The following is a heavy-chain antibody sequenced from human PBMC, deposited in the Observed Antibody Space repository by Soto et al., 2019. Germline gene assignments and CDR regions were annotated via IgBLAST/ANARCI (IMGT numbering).Heavy chain of an antibody. D-gene: IGHD1-1*01. CDR3: ARGGLEPFDY. V-gene: IGHV3-74*01. Sequence: QAPGKGLVWVSRINKDGSYRNYADFVEGRFTISRDDAKSELCLQMDGLRAEDTAVYYCARGGLEPFDYLGQGALVTVSS. J-gene: IGHJ4*02. CDR2: INKDGSYR.